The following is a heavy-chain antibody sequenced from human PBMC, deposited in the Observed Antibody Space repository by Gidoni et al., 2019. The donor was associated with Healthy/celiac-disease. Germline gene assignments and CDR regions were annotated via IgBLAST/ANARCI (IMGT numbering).Heavy chain of an antibody. Sequence: EVQLLESGGGLVQPGGSLSLSCAASGFTFSSYAMSWVRQAPGKGLEWVSAISGSGGSTYYADSVKGRFTISRDNAKNTLYLQMNSLRAEDTAVYYCANDFWSGYRNYYYYGMDVWGQGTTVTVSS. CDR3: ANDFWSGYRNYYYYGMDV. V-gene: IGHV3-23*01. CDR2: ISGSGGST. D-gene: IGHD3-3*01. J-gene: IGHJ6*02. CDR1: GFTFSSYA.